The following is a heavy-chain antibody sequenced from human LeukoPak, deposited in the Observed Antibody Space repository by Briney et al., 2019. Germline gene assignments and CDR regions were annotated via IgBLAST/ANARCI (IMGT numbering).Heavy chain of an antibody. Sequence: GGSLRLSXAASGFTFSSYSMNWVRQAPGKGLEWVSYISSRSSTIYYADSVKGRFTISRDNAKNSLYLQMNSLRAGDTAVYYCAREPSAGTFDYWGQGTLVTVSS. V-gene: IGHV3-48*01. CDR1: GFTFSSYS. CDR3: AREPSAGTFDY. D-gene: IGHD6-13*01. CDR2: ISSRSSTI. J-gene: IGHJ4*02.